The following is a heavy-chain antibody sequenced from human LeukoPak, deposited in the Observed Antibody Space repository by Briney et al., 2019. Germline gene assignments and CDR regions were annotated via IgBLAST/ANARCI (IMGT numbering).Heavy chain of an antibody. CDR1: GGSISSGDYH. J-gene: IGHJ4*02. D-gene: IGHD3-10*01. Sequence: PSETLSLTCAVSGGSISSGDYHWSWIRQPPGKGLEWIVYIFHTGHTSYNPSLKSRVTICVDMSKNQIALMLSSVTAADTAVYYCARGSYASGSHFDYWGQGSLVTVSS. CDR2: IFHTGHT. CDR3: ARGSYASGSHFDY. V-gene: IGHV4-30-2*01.